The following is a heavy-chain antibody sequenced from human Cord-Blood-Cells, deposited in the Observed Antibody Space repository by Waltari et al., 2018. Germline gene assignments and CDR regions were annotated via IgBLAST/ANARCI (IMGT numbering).Heavy chain of an antibody. J-gene: IGHJ4*02. CDR2: ISYDGSNK. Sequence: QVQLVESGGGVVQPGRSLRLSCAASGFTFSSYAMHWVRQAPGKGLEWVAVISYDGSNKYYADSGKGRFTISRDNSKNTLYLQMNSLRAEDTAVYYCASQLIAAAGDYWGQGTLVTVSS. CDR1: GFTFSSYA. D-gene: IGHD6-13*01. CDR3: ASQLIAAAGDY. V-gene: IGHV3-30*04.